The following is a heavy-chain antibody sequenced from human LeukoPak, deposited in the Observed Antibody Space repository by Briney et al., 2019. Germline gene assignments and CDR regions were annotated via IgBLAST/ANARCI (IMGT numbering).Heavy chain of an antibody. Sequence: GGSLRLSCAASGFTFSSYGMHWVRQAPGKGLEWVAVIWYDGSNKYYADSVKGRFTISRDNSKNTLYLQMNSLRAEDTAVYYCAYMGALGAFDIWGQGTMVTASS. CDR1: GFTFSSYG. J-gene: IGHJ3*02. V-gene: IGHV3-33*01. CDR3: AYMGALGAFDI. D-gene: IGHD1-26*01. CDR2: IWYDGSNK.